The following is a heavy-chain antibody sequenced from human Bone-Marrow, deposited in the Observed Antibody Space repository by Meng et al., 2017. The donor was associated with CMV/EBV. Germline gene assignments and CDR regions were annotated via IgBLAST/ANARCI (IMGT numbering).Heavy chain of an antibody. D-gene: IGHD3-10*01. CDR1: GFTFSSYS. V-gene: IGHV3-21*01. CDR2: ISSSSSYI. CDR3: ARDMDYYGSGSYSGGYYYYYGMDV. Sequence: GESLKISCAASGFTFSSYSMNWVRQAPGKGLEWVSSISSSSSYIYYADSVKGRFTISRDNAKNSLYLQMNSLRAEDTAVYYCARDMDYYGSGSYSGGYYYYYGMDVWGQGTTVTVSS. J-gene: IGHJ6*02.